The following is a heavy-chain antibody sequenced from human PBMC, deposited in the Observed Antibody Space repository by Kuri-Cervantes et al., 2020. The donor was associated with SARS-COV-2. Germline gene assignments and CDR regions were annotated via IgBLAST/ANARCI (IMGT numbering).Heavy chain of an antibody. CDR3: ASGVVTDFYS. CDR2: INHSGST. V-gene: IGHV4-34*01. Sequence: SETLSLTCAVYGGSFSGYYWSWIRQPPGQGLEWIGEINHSGSTNYNPSLKSRVTISVDTSKNQFSLKLSSVTAADTAVYYCASGVVTDFYSWGPGTLVTVSS. CDR1: GGSFSGYY. J-gene: IGHJ4*02. D-gene: IGHD3-22*01.